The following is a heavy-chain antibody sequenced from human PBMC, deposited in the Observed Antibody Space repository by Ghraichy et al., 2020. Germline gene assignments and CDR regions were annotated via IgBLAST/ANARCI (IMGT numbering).Heavy chain of an antibody. V-gene: IGHV3-23*01. D-gene: IGHD3-10*01. Sequence: LSLTCAASGFTFSNYAMTWVRQAPGKGLQWVSAIGGSGGGTYYADSVKGRFTISRDDSKNTLYLQMNSLRAEDTAVYYCAKTPSESRPEVVRGVLGSFDYWGQGTLVTVSS. J-gene: IGHJ4*02. CDR3: AKTPSESRPEVVRGVLGSFDY. CDR1: GFTFSNYA. CDR2: IGGSGGGT.